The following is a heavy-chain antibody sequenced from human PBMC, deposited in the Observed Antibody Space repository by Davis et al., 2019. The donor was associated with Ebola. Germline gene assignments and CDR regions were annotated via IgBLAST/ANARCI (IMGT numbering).Heavy chain of an antibody. D-gene: IGHD3-22*01. J-gene: IGHJ4*02. Sequence: AASVKVSCKVSGYTLSDLSMHWVRQAPGKGLEWMGGFDPEDGETIYAQQFQGRVTMTEDTSTDTAYMELSSLRSEDTAVYYCATRVNYYYDSAGYYLNYWGQGTLVTVSS. CDR1: GYTLSDLS. V-gene: IGHV1-24*01. CDR3: ATRVNYYYDSAGYYLNY. CDR2: FDPEDGET.